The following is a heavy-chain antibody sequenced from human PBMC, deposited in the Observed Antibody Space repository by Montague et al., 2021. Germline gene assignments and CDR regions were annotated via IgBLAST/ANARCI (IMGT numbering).Heavy chain of an antibody. V-gene: IGHV3-72*01. Sequence: SLRLSCAASGLSFSDYYVDWVRQAPGKGLEWVGRSRNKANSYTTDYAASVKGRFTISRDESKNSLYLQMNSPKTDDTAVYYCATEGKLPGPDFDHWGQGTLVTVSS. J-gene: IGHJ4*02. CDR1: GLSFSDYY. D-gene: IGHD1-7*01. CDR3: ATEGKLPGPDFDH. CDR2: SRNKANSYTT.